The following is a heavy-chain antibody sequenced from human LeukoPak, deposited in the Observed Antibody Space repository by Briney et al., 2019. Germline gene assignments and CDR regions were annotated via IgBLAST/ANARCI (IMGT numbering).Heavy chain of an antibody. V-gene: IGHV1-24*01. CDR2: FDPEDGET. J-gene: IGHJ4*02. Sequence: ASVTVSCKVSGYTLTELSMHWVRQAPGKGVEGMGGFDPEDGETIYAQKFQGRVTMTEDTSTDTAYMELSSLRSEDTAVYYCATDRDTMVRGVAESYWGQGTLVTVSS. CDR1: GYTLTELS. CDR3: ATDRDTMVRGVAESY. D-gene: IGHD3-10*01.